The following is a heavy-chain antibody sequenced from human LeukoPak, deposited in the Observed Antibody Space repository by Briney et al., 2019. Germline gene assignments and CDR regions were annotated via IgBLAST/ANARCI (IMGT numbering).Heavy chain of an antibody. J-gene: IGHJ3*02. D-gene: IGHD1-26*01. V-gene: IGHV3-9*01. Sequence: PGGSLRLSCAASGFTFSTYWMHWVRQAPGKGLEWVSGISWNSGSIGYADSVKGRFTISRDNAKNSLYLQMNSLRAEDTALYYCAKSSELGVDAFDIWGQGTMVTVSS. CDR3: AKSSELGVDAFDI. CDR1: GFTFSTYW. CDR2: ISWNSGSI.